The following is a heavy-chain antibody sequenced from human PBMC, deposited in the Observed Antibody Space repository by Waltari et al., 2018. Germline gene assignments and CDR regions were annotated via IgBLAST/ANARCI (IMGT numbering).Heavy chain of an antibody. J-gene: IGHJ3*01. CDR1: GGSITSNRHY. Sequence: QLQLQESGPGLGKPSETLSLTCIVSGGSITSNRHYWAWIRQPPGQGLEWIGPRSYNGATYSSPYLKRRVTVSRDTSKNHLSLKLDSVTAADTAVYYCATYIGASIGTAAFDVWGQGTMVTVSS. CDR2: RSYNGAT. CDR3: ATYIGASIGTAAFDV. V-gene: IGHV4-39*02. D-gene: IGHD5-12*01.